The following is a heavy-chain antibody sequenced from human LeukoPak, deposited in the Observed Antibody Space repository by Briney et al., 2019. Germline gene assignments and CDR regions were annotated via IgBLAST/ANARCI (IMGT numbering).Heavy chain of an antibody. CDR3: AKDIPDCSGGSCYSGVVDY. CDR1: GFTFDDYA. J-gene: IGHJ4*02. V-gene: IGHV3-43*02. Sequence: GGSLRLSCAASGFTFDDYAMHWVRQAPGKGLEWVSLISGDGGSTYYADSVKGRFTISRDNSKNSLYLQMNSLRTGDTALYYCAKDIPDCSGGSCYSGVVDYWGQGTLVTVSS. D-gene: IGHD2-15*01. CDR2: ISGDGGST.